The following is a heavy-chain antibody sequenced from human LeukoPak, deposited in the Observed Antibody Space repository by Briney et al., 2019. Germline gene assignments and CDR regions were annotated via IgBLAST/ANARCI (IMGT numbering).Heavy chain of an antibody. V-gene: IGHV3-23*01. D-gene: IGHD3-22*01. CDR2: ISGSGGST. CDR1: GFTFSSYA. CDR3: ARKLYYYDSSDLGWFGP. Sequence: GGSLRLSCAASGFTFSSYAMSWVRQAPGKGLEWVSAISGSGGSTYYADSVKGRFTISRDNSKSTLYLQMNSLRAGDTAVYYCARKLYYYDSSDLGWFGPWGQGTPVTVSS. J-gene: IGHJ5*02.